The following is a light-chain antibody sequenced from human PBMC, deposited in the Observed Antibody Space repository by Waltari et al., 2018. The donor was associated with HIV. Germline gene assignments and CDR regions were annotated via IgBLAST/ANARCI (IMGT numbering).Light chain of an antibody. CDR3: QAWDSSTGV. CDR1: TLGDTY. Sequence: SYELTQPPSVSVSPGQTASITCSGDTLGDTYACWYQQKPGPSPVVVIYQDSKRPSGIPERFSGSNSGNTATLTISGTQAMDEADYYCQAWDSSTGVFGTGTKVTV. CDR2: QDS. J-gene: IGLJ1*01. V-gene: IGLV3-1*01.